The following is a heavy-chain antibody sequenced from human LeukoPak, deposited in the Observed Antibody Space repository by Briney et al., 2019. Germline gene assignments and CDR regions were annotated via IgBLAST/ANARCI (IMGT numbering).Heavy chain of an antibody. Sequence: GASVKVSCKASGYTFTSYDINWVRQATGQGLEWMGWMNPNSGNTGYAQKFQGRVTMTRNTSISTAYMELSSLRSEDTAVYYCARGKVRGVIRYYYYYMDVWGKGTTVTISS. J-gene: IGHJ6*03. CDR3: ARGKVRGVIRYYYYYMDV. CDR2: MNPNSGNT. CDR1: GYTFTSYD. D-gene: IGHD3-10*01. V-gene: IGHV1-8*02.